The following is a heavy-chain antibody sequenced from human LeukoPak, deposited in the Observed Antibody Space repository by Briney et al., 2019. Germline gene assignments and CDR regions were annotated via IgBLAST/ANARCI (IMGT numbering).Heavy chain of an antibody. J-gene: IGHJ6*02. V-gene: IGHV1-8*01. CDR2: MNPNSGNT. Sequence: GASVKVSCKASGYTCTSYDINWVRQATGQGLESMGWMNPNSGNTGYAQKFQGRVTMTRNTSISTAYMELSSLRSEDTAVYYCARDGGYFDWFNGMDVWGQGTTVAVSS. D-gene: IGHD3-9*01. CDR3: ARDGGYFDWFNGMDV. CDR1: GYTCTSYD.